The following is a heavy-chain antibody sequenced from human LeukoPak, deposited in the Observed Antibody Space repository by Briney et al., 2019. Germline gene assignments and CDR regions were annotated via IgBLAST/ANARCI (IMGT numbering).Heavy chain of an antibody. V-gene: IGHV1-2*02. Sequence: GASVKVSCKASGYTFNGYYKHWVRQAPGQGLEWMGWINPNSGGTKYQGRVTMTGDTSISTAYMELSRLRSDDTAMYYCARSSGWKYNIYYWGQGTLVTVSS. CDR3: ARSSGWKYNIYY. CDR2: INPNSGGT. D-gene: IGHD6-19*01. CDR1: GYTFNGYY. J-gene: IGHJ4*02.